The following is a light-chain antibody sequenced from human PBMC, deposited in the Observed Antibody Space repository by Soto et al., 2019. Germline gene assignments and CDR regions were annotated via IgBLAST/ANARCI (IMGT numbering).Light chain of an antibody. V-gene: IGKV3-20*01. CDR1: QRLSASD. CDR3: QQYGSSPLIT. Sequence: EIVLTQSPGTLSLSPWQRATLSCRASQRLSASDIAWYQQKPGQAPKFLIYGVSSRATGIPDRFSGSGSGTDFTLTISRLEPEDFAVYHCQQYGSSPLITFGQGTRLEL. CDR2: GVS. J-gene: IGKJ5*01.